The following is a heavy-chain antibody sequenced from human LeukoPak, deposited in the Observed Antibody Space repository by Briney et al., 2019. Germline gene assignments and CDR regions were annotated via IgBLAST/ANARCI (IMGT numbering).Heavy chain of an antibody. CDR2: ISSGSSII. CDR1: GFTFSSYR. J-gene: IGHJ4*02. V-gene: IGHV3-48*04. D-gene: IGHD3-10*01. CDR3: ARGFGTFDY. Sequence: GGSLRLSCAASGFTFSSYRMYWVRQAPGKGLEWISYISSGSSIIYYADSVKGRFTISRDNAKNSLYLQMNSLRAEDTAVYYCARGFGTFDYWGQGTLVSVSS.